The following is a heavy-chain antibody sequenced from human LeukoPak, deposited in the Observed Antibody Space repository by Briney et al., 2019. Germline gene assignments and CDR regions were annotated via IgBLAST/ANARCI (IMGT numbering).Heavy chain of an antibody. V-gene: IGHV4-59*12. CDR3: ARGPVSPPYYYYYYMDV. CDR1: GGSISSYY. D-gene: IGHD1-14*01. CDR2: IYYSGST. J-gene: IGHJ6*03. Sequence: PSETLSLTCTVSGGSISSYYWSWIRQPPGKGLEWIGYIYYSGSTNYNPSLKSRVTISVDTSKNQFSLKLSSVTAADTAVYYCARGPVSPPYYYYYYMDVWGKGTTVTVSS.